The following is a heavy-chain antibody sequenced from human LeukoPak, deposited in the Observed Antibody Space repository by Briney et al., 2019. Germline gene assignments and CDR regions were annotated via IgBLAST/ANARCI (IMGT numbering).Heavy chain of an antibody. V-gene: IGHV4-34*01. CDR1: GGSFSDYY. CDR3: ASRIQLWYAFDI. J-gene: IGHJ3*02. D-gene: IGHD5-18*01. CDR2: IYYSGST. Sequence: SETLSLTCAVYGGSFSDYYWSWIRQPPGKGLEWIGSIYYSGSTYYTPSLKSRVTISVDKSKNQFSLKLSSVTAADTAVYYCASRIQLWYAFDIWGQGTMVTVSS.